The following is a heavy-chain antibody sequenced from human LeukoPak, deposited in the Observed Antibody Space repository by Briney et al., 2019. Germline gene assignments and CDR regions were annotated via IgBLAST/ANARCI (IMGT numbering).Heavy chain of an antibody. V-gene: IGHV5-51*01. CDR2: IYPGDSDT. CDR3: AKGMTTRSYFFDY. CDR1: GYSFTSYW. D-gene: IGHD4-11*01. Sequence: GESLKISCKGSGYSFTSYWDGWVRQMPGKGLEWMGIIYPGDSDTRYSPSFQGQVTISADKSISTAYLQWSSLKASDTAMYYCAKGMTTRSYFFDYWGQGTLVTVSS. J-gene: IGHJ4*02.